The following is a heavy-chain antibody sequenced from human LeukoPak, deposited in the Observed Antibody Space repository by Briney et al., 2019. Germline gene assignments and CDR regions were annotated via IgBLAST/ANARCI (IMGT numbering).Heavy chain of an antibody. Sequence: ETLSLTCAVYGGSFSGYYWSWIRQPPGKGLEWIGEINHSGSTNYNPSLKSRVTISVDTSKNQFSLKLSSVTAVDTAVYYCVRGRWVLEWLLAFDYWGQGTLVTVSS. CDR2: INHSGST. CDR1: GGSFSGYY. V-gene: IGHV4-34*01. CDR3: VRGRWVLEWLLAFDY. D-gene: IGHD3-3*01. J-gene: IGHJ4*02.